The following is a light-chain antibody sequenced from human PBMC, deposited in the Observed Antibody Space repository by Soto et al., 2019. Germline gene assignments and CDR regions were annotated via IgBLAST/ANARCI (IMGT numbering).Light chain of an antibody. CDR3: QQYNNWPLT. CDR2: GAS. J-gene: IGKJ4*01. Sequence: EIVMTQSPATLSVSPGESATLSCRASQSVSNNLAWYQQRHGQAPRLLIYGASTRATDIPARFSGSGSGTEFTLTISSLQSEDFAVYYCQQYNNWPLTVGGGTKVEIK. V-gene: IGKV3-15*01. CDR1: QSVSNN.